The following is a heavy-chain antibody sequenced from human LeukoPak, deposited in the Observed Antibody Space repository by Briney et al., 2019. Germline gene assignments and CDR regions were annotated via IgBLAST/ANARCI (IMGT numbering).Heavy chain of an antibody. D-gene: IGHD2-8*01. J-gene: IGHJ4*02. V-gene: IGHV4-4*07. CDR2: IYSSGST. CDR3: ARDRDLLGYCTNGVCYKGYDY. CDR1: GGSISSYY. Sequence: SETLSLTCTVSGGSISSYYWSWIRQPAGKGLEWIGRIYSSGSTNYNPSLKSRVTISVDTSKNQFSLKLSSVTAADTAVYYCARDRDLLGYCTNGVCYKGYDYWGQGTLVTVSS.